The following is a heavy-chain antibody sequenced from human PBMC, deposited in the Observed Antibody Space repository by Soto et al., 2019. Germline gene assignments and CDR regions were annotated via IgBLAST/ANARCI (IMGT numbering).Heavy chain of an antibody. D-gene: IGHD1-26*01. CDR1: GYNFAGYW. CDR3: ARHGRRRKLDVGMDV. Sequence: GESLKISCKGSGYNFAGYWIAWVRQMPGKGLELMGIIYPSDSDTRYRPSFQGQVTISADKSISTAYLQWSSLKASDTAMYYCARHGRRRKLDVGMDVWGQGTTVTVSS. CDR2: IYPSDSDT. V-gene: IGHV5-51*01. J-gene: IGHJ6*02.